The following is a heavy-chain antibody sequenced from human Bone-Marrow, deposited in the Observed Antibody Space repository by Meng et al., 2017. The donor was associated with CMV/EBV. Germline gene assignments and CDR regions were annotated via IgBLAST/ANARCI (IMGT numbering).Heavy chain of an antibody. CDR2: IRSSGSII. Sequence: SCAASGFTFSTYAMTWVRQAPGKGLEWVSYIRSSGSIIYYADSVKGRFTISRDNAKNSLYLQMNSLRAEDTAVYYCARSAKSGYPLIIDFDYWGQGTLVTVSS. J-gene: IGHJ4*02. CDR1: GFTFSTYA. D-gene: IGHD3-3*01. V-gene: IGHV3-48*04. CDR3: ARSAKSGYPLIIDFDY.